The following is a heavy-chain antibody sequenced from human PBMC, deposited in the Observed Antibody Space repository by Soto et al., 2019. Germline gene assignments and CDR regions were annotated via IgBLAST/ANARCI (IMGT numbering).Heavy chain of an antibody. CDR3: ARDNRKDLWVEGQNAMDV. CDR1: AYTFTTYG. Sequence: QVQLVQSGPEVKKPGASVKVSCKASAYTFTTYGISWVRQAPGQGLEWMGWISGYNGQTNYPQKFRGRVTLTTDTTTRTYYMELRSLRYDDTAMYYCARDNRKDLWVEGQNAMDVWGQGTTVTVSS. D-gene: IGHD3-10*01. V-gene: IGHV1-18*04. CDR2: ISGYNGQT. J-gene: IGHJ6*02.